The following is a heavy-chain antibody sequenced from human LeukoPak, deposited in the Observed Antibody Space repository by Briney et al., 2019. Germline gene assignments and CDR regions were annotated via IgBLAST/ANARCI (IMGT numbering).Heavy chain of an antibody. CDR1: GFTFSDYY. D-gene: IGHD3-3*01. J-gene: IGHJ5*02. Sequence: GGSLRLSCAASGFTFSDYYMSWIRQAPGKGLEWVSYISSSGSTIYYADSVKGRFTISRDNAKNSLYLQMNSLSAGDTAVYYCARQGYDFWSGYFMRGNNWFDPWGQGTLVTVSS. V-gene: IGHV3-11*04. CDR2: ISSSGSTI. CDR3: ARQGYDFWSGYFMRGNNWFDP.